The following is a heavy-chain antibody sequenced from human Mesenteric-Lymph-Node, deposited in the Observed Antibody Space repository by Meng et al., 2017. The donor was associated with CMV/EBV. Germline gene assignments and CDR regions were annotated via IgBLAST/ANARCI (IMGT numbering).Heavy chain of an antibody. CDR1: GFRFDDFG. Sequence: GGSLRLSCAASGFRFDDFGMHWVRQVPGKGLEWVSGISWNSAGIVYADSVRGRFTISRDNAKHSLYLHINNVRPEDTAFYYCARGEGIYYDSSGGYYANWGQGTLVTVSS. V-gene: IGHV3-9*01. CDR2: ISWNSAGI. D-gene: IGHD3-22*01. J-gene: IGHJ4*02. CDR3: ARGEGIYYDSSGGYYAN.